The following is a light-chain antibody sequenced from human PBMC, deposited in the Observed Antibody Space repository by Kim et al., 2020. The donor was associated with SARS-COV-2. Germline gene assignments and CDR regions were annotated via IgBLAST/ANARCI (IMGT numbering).Light chain of an antibody. Sequence: EIVLTQSPGTLSLSPGERATLSCRASQSVSSSYLAWYQQKPGQAPRLLIYGASSRATGIPDRFSGSGSGTDFTLTISRLEPEDFAVYYGQQYGSSHTFGQGTKLEI. J-gene: IGKJ2*01. CDR1: QSVSSSY. V-gene: IGKV3-20*01. CDR3: QQYGSSHT. CDR2: GAS.